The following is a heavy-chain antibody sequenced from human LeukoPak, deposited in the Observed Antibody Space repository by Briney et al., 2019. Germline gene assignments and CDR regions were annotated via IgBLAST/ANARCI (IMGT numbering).Heavy chain of an antibody. CDR2: IYPGDSDTTDT. V-gene: IGHV5-51*01. Sequence: GESLKISCKTSGYSFSDSWIAWVRQMPGKGLEWMGIIYPGDSDTTDTRYSPSFQGQVTISADNSISTAYLQWSSLKASDTATYYCARRVDGYNLDVWGKGTTVTVSS. J-gene: IGHJ6*03. CDR1: GYSFSDSW. D-gene: IGHD5-24*01. CDR3: ARRVDGYNLDV.